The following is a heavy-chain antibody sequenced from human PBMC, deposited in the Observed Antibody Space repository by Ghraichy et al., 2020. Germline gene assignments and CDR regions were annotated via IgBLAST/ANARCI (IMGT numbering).Heavy chain of an antibody. CDR3: AREAHSGSLSAGFES. Sequence: GGSLRLSCAASGFTFSTYSMNWVRQAPGKGPEWVSYISTTSGTIFYADSVKGRFTVSRDNAKNSLYLQMNSLRAEDTAVYYCAREAHSGSLSAGFESWGQGTLVTVSS. V-gene: IGHV3-48*01. CDR2: ISTTSGTI. J-gene: IGHJ4*02. D-gene: IGHD1-26*01. CDR1: GFTFSTYS.